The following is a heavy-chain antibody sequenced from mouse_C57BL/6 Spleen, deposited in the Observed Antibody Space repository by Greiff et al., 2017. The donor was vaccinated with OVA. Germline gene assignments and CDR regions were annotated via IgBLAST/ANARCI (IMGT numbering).Heavy chain of an antibody. D-gene: IGHD1-1*01. Sequence: EVQLQQSGPELVKPGASVKIPCKASGYTFTDYNMDWVKQSHGKSLEWIGDINPNNGGTIYNQKFKGKATLTVDKSSSTAYMEIRSLTSEDTAVYYCARGKSFYGSRAMDYWGQGTSVTVSS. V-gene: IGHV1-18*01. CDR2: INPNNGGT. CDR1: GYTFTDYN. CDR3: ARGKSFYGSRAMDY. J-gene: IGHJ4*01.